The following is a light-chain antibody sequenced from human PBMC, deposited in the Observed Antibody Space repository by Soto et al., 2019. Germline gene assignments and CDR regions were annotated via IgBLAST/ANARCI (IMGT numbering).Light chain of an antibody. Sequence: EIAMTQSPATLSVSPGQRATLSCRASQNVNSNLAWYQQKPGHAPSLLMYNVSTRATGFPARFSGSGSGTEFTLTISSLQSEDSAIYYCQQYNTLNSFGQGTTLEIK. CDR3: QQYNTLNS. V-gene: IGKV3-15*01. J-gene: IGKJ2*01. CDR2: NVS. CDR1: QNVNSN.